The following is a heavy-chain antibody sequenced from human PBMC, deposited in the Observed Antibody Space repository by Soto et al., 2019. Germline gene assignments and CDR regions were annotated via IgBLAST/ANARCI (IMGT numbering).Heavy chain of an antibody. Sequence: RGSLLLSCVCSVFTFRIYSINWVRQAPGKGLDLVSSITGTGTYMLYADSVKGRFSISRDNYKNSAYFEMNGLRVDDTAVYYCATKDFRSDYNNCFDPWGQGAMVTVSS. CDR1: VFTFRIYS. J-gene: IGHJ5*02. V-gene: IGHV3-21*01. CDR2: ITGTGTYM. CDR3: ATKDFRSDYNNCFDP. D-gene: IGHD3-3*01.